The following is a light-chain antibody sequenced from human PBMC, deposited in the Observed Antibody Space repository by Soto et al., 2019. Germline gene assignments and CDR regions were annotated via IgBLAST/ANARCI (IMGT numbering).Light chain of an antibody. V-gene: IGKV3-15*01. J-gene: IGKJ1*01. Sequence: EIVMTQSPATLSVSPGERATLSCRASQSVSIKLAWYQQKPGQAPRLLIYDTSTRATGIPARFSGSGSGTAFTLTISSLEPEDFAIYYCQQRSIWPPWTFGQGTKV. CDR3: QQRSIWPPWT. CDR1: QSVSIK. CDR2: DTS.